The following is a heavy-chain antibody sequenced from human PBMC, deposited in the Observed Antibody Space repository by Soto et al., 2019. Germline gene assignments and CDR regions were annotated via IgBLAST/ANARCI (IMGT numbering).Heavy chain of an antibody. D-gene: IGHD3-10*01. CDR2: IWYDGSNE. V-gene: IGHV3-33*06. J-gene: IGHJ3*02. Sequence: PGGSLRLSCAASGFIFSNFGMHWVRQAPGKGLEWVAVIWYDGSNEVSADSVKGRFTISRDNSKNTLYLQMSSLRAEDTAVYYCAKDRVVRGVAGAFDIWGQGTMVTVSS. CDR1: GFIFSNFG. CDR3: AKDRVVRGVAGAFDI.